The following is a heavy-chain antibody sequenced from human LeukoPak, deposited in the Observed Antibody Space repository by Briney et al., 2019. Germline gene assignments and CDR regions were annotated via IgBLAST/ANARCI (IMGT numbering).Heavy chain of an antibody. Sequence: GGSLRLSCAASGFTFTRYSMNWVRQAPGKGLEWVSSISSSSIYIYYADSVKGRFTISRDNAKNSLYLQMNSLRAEDTAVYYCARVYRRYFDYWGQGTLVTVSS. CDR2: ISSSSIYI. CDR3: ARVYRRYFDY. D-gene: IGHD1-14*01. J-gene: IGHJ4*02. V-gene: IGHV3-21*01. CDR1: GFTFTRYS.